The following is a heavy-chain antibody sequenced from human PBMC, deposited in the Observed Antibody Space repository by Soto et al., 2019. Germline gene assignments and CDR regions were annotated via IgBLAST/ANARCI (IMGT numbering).Heavy chain of an antibody. D-gene: IGHD6-6*01. CDR1: GFTFSSYW. Sequence: EVQLVESGGGLVQPGGSLRLSCAASGFTFSSYWMSWVRQAPGKGLEWVANIKQDGSEKYYVDSVKGRFTISRDNAKNSLYLQMNRLRAEDTAVYYCARTRFAARLGYWGQGTLVTVSS. CDR3: ARTRFAARLGY. CDR2: IKQDGSEK. V-gene: IGHV3-7*01. J-gene: IGHJ4*02.